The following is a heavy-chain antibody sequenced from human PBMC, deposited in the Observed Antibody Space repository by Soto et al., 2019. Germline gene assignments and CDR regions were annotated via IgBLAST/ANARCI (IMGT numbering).Heavy chain of an antibody. CDR1: GFTFSSYG. J-gene: IGHJ6*02. CDR2: IWYDGSNK. CDR3: ARDRDWVRFLEWFNPPNYYGMDV. V-gene: IGHV3-33*01. Sequence: GGSLRLSCAASGFTFSSYGMHWVRQAPGKGLEWVAVIWYDGSNKYYADSVKGGFTISRDNSKNTLYLQMNSLRAEDTAVYYCARDRDWVRFLEWFNPPNYYGMDVWGQGTTVTVSS. D-gene: IGHD3-3*01.